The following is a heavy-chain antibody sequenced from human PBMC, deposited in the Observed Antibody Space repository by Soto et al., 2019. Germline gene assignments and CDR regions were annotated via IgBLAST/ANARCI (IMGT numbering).Heavy chain of an antibody. Sequence: VQLQQWGAGLLKPSETLSLTCAVYGGSFSGYHWSWFRQPPGKGLEWIGEINPSGSINYNPSLKSRVTISVETSKNQFSLHLSSVTAADTAVYYCATFVGATTVTRGSPRDYWGQGTLVTVSS. V-gene: IGHV4-34*01. CDR3: ATFVGATTVTRGSPRDY. CDR1: GGSFSGYH. J-gene: IGHJ4*02. D-gene: IGHD4-4*01. CDR2: INPSGSI.